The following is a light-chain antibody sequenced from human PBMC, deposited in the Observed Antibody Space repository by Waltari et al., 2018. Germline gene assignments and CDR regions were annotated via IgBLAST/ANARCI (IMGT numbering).Light chain of an antibody. CDR2: TDS. Sequence: QSILTQPPSVSGTPGQRVTISCSGSSSNIGRNAVTWYQQLPGSAPKLLIYTDSQRPSGGPDRFSGSKSGTSASLAISGRRSEDEAEYYCAAWDDSLNGLYVFGTGTKVTVL. V-gene: IGLV1-44*01. CDR1: SSNIGRNA. CDR3: AAWDDSLNGLYV. J-gene: IGLJ1*01.